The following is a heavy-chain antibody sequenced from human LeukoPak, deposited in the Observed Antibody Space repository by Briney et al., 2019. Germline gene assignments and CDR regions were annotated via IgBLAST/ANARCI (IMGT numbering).Heavy chain of an antibody. D-gene: IGHD1-7*01. Sequence: SVKVSCKASGGTFSSYAISWVRQAPGQGLEWMGRIIPILGIANYAQKFQGRVTITTDESTSTAYMELSSLRSEDTAVYYCARGGTGTTPDYWGQGTLVTVSS. CDR2: IIPILGIA. V-gene: IGHV1-69*04. J-gene: IGHJ4*02. CDR3: ARGGTGTTPDY. CDR1: GGTFSSYA.